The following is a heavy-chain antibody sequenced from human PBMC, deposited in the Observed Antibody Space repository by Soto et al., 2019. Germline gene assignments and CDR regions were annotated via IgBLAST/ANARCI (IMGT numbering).Heavy chain of an antibody. CDR1: GGSFSGYS. D-gene: IGHD2-8*02. CDR3: ARDKITGLFDY. J-gene: IGHJ4*02. Sequence: WETLSLTCAVYGGSFSGYSWTWIRQPPGTGLEWIGEINHTGSTNYNPSLKSRVTISVDTSKNQFSLKLTSVTAADTAVYYCARDKITGLFDYWGQGTLVTGSS. V-gene: IGHV4-34*01. CDR2: INHTGST.